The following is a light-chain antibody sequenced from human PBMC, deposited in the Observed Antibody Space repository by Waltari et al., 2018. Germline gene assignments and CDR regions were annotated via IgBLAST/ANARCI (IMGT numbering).Light chain of an antibody. CDR2: DAS. V-gene: IGKV3-11*01. J-gene: IGKJ4*01. Sequence: EIVLTQSPATLSLSPGERATLSCRASQSVSSDLAWYQQKPGQAPRLLIYDASNRATGTPARCSGSGSGTDFTLTISSLEPEDFAVYYCQQRSNWPLTFGGGTKVEIK. CDR1: QSVSSD. CDR3: QQRSNWPLT.